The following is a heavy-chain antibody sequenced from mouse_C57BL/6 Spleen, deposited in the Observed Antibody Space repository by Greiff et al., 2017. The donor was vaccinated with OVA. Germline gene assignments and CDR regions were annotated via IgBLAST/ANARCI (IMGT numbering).Heavy chain of an antibody. V-gene: IGHV1-15*01. CDR2: IDPETGGT. CDR1: GYTFTDYE. J-gene: IGHJ3*01. CDR3: TRRGAGSSYSL. D-gene: IGHD1-1*01. Sequence: VQLQQSGAELVRPGASVTLSCKASGYTFTDYEMHWVKQTPVHGLEWIGAIDPETGGTAYNQKFKGKAILTADKSSSTAYMGLRSLTSEDSAVYYCTRRGAGSSYSLWGQGTLVTVSA.